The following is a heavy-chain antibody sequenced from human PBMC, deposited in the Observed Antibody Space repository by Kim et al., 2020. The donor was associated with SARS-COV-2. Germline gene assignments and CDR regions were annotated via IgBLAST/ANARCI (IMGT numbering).Heavy chain of an antibody. J-gene: IGHJ4*02. V-gene: IGHV3-23*01. D-gene: IGHD3-10*01. CDR3: AKGSYSGSGSSFGERY. Sequence: SVKGRLTISRDTSKKTWLLQMNSLRAEDTAVYYCAKGSYSGSGSSFGERYWGQGTLVTVSS.